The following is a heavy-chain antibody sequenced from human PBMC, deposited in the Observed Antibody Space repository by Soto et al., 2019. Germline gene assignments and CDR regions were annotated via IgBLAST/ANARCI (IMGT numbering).Heavy chain of an antibody. CDR3: GKEGRITIFGVVIPSGTDV. J-gene: IGHJ6*01. CDR1: GGSISSINW. Sequence: SETLSLTCAVSGGSISSINWWSLVRQPPGKGLEWIGEIYHSGSTNNNPSLKSRVTISVDKTKNQFSLKRSSVTAADTAVYYYGKEGRITIFGVVIPSGTDVWGQGTTVTVSS. D-gene: IGHD3-3*01. CDR2: IYHSGST. V-gene: IGHV4-4*02.